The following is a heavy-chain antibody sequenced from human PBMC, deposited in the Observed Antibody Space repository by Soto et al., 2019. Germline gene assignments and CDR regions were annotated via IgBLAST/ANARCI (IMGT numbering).Heavy chain of an antibody. J-gene: IGHJ6*02. V-gene: IGHV1-69*01. D-gene: IGHD6-19*01. CDR2: IIPIFGTA. CDR1: GGTFSSYA. Sequence: QVQLVQSGAEVKKPGSSVKVSCKASGGTFSSYAISWVRQAPGQGLEWMGGIIPIFGTANYAQQFQGRVTITADESTSTAYMELSSLRSEDTAVYYCARALRVADYYYYYGMDVWGQGTTVTVSS. CDR3: ARALRVADYYYYYGMDV.